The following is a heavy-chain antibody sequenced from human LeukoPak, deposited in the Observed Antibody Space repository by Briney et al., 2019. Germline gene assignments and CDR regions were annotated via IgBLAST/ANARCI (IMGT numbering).Heavy chain of an antibody. CDR3: ARDDIVGATTPLDP. CDR2: IIPIFGTA. V-gene: IGHV1-69*01. D-gene: IGHD1-26*01. Sequence: GASVKVSCKASGGTFSSYAISWVRQAPGQGLEWMGGIIPIFGTANYAQKFQGRVTITADESTSTAYMELSSLRSEDTAVYYCARDDIVGATTPLDPWGQGTLVTVSS. J-gene: IGHJ5*02. CDR1: GGTFSSYA.